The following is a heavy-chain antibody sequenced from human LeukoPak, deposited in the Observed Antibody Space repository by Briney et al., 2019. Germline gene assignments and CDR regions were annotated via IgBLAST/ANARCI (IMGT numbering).Heavy chain of an antibody. J-gene: IGHJ4*02. Sequence: GGSLRLSCAASGFDVSINYMNWIRQSPEKGLEWVSIIHNDGSTYYADSVKGRFTVSRDNSKNTVSLQMDSLRVDDTGIYYCARGFLQLTPYYSDYWGQGALVTVSS. CDR2: IHNDGST. CDR3: ARGFLQLTPYYSDY. V-gene: IGHV3-66*01. D-gene: IGHD1-1*01. CDR1: GFDVSINY.